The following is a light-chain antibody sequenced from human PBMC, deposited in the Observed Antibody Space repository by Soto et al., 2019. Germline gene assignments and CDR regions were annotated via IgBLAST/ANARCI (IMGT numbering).Light chain of an antibody. V-gene: IGLV2-14*01. CDR1: SSDVGGYNH. J-gene: IGLJ3*02. CDR2: EVS. Sequence: QSALTQPASVSGSPGQSITISCTGSSSDVGGYNHVSWYQQHPGKAPKYMIFEVSNRPSAVSNRFSGSKSGNTASVTISGLQAEDDADYYCSSYRHHNPWVFGGGTKVTVL. CDR3: SSYRHHNPWV.